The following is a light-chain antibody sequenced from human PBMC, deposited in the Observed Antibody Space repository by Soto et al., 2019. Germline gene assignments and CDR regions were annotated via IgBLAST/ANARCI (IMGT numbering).Light chain of an antibody. CDR3: QQYNNWPLT. CDR1: QSISSN. Sequence: DIVMTQSPAILSVSPGERATLSCRASQSISSNLAWYQQKPGQAPRLLIYGASTRATGIPARFSGSGSGTDFTLTISSLQSEDFGVYYCQQYNNWPLTFGGGTKVDIK. J-gene: IGKJ4*01. V-gene: IGKV3-15*01. CDR2: GAS.